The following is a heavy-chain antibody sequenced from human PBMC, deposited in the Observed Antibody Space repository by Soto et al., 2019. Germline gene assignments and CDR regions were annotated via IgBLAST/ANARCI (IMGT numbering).Heavy chain of an antibody. CDR2: INGDGSST. J-gene: IGHJ4*02. V-gene: IGHV3-74*01. CDR3: ARGARNYYYFDC. Sequence: GGSLRLSCVASGFTFSNYWIHWVRQAPGKGLVWVSRINGDGSSTNYADSVKGQFTISRDNAKNTVYPQMNSLRVEDTAVYYCARGARNYYYFDCWGQGTLVTVSS. D-gene: IGHD1-7*01. CDR1: GFTFSNYW.